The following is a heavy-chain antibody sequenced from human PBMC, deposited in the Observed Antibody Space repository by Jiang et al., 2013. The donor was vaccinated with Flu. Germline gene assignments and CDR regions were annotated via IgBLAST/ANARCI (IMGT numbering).Heavy chain of an antibody. CDR1: GGSISSGGYY. V-gene: IGHV4-31*03. D-gene: IGHD6-19*01. J-gene: IGHJ4*02. Sequence: SLTCTVSGGSISSGGYYWSWIRQHPGKGLEWIGYIYYSGSTYYNPSLKSRVTISVDTSKNQFSLKLSSVTAADTAVYYCARANGSGWYFDYWGQGTLVTVSS. CDR2: IYYSGST. CDR3: ARANGSGWYFDY.